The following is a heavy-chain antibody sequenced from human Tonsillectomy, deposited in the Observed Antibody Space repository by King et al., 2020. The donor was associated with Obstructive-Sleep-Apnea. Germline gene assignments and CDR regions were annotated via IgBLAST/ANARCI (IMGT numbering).Heavy chain of an antibody. CDR3: AKADYSSGWSTFDF. Sequence: QLVQSGAEVKKPGESLKISCKGSGYSFNSYWIGWVRQMPGKGLEWMGIIYPGDSNTRYSPPFQGQVTFSADQSISTAYLQWSSLKASDTAMYYCAKADYSSGWSTFDFWGQGTLVTVSS. D-gene: IGHD6-19*01. CDR1: GYSFNSYW. CDR2: IYPGDSNT. J-gene: IGHJ4*02. V-gene: IGHV5-51*01.